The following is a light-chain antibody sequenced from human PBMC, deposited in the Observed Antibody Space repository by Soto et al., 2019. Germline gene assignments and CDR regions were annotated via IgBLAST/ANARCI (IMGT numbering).Light chain of an antibody. J-gene: IGKJ4*01. Sequence: EIVLTQSPGTLSVSPGDRVTLSCRASQSISINLAWYQHKPGQAPRLLIHAGSTRTTGIPARISGSGSGTEFTLTISSLEPEDFAVYYCQQRSNWPPLTFGGGTKVDIK. CDR2: AGS. CDR3: QQRSNWPPLT. V-gene: IGKV3-11*01. CDR1: QSISIN.